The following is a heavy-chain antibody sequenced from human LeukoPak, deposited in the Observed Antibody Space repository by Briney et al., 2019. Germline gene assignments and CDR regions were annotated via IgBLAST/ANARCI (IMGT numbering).Heavy chain of an antibody. CDR1: GYTLTDYY. V-gene: IGHV1-2*02. CDR2: INPDSGAT. J-gene: IGHJ4*01. D-gene: IGHD3-16*01. Sequence: ASVKVSCKASGYTLTDYYLHWVRQAPGQGLKWMGWINPDSGATHYAQSFQARVTMTRDTSIASSYMELTGLESDDTAVYYCARGRRILGGPENAGDFFDFWGQGSLVTVSS. CDR3: ARGRRILGGPENAGDFFDF.